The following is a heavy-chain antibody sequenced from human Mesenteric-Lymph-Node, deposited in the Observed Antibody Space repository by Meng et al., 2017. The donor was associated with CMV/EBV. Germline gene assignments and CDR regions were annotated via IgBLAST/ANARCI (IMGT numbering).Heavy chain of an antibody. V-gene: IGHV3-20*01. CDR2: ISWNGGST. Sequence: GGSLRLSCAVSGFNFEAFGMSWVRQGPGKGLEWVSGISWNGGSTGYADSVKGRFTSSRNNVKNSLYLQMNSLGAEDTALYNGVKVVGKDPFGYYGLDVWGQGTTVTVSS. CDR3: VKVVGKDPFGYYGLDV. D-gene: IGHD3-16*01. CDR1: GFNFEAFG. J-gene: IGHJ6*02.